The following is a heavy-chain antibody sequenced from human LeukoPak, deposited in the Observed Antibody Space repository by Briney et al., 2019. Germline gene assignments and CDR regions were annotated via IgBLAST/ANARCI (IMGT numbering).Heavy chain of an antibody. CDR2: INTYNGNT. CDR1: GYTFTSYA. Sequence: ASVKVSCKASGYTFTSYAINWARQAPGVGLEWMGWINTYNGNTNYAQKLQGRVTMTRNTSISTAYMELSSLRSEDTAVYYCARGDRYYDFWSGYSLGYYYGMDVWGQGTTVTVSS. CDR3: ARGDRYYDFWSGYSLGYYYGMDV. D-gene: IGHD3-3*01. J-gene: IGHJ6*02. V-gene: IGHV1-8*02.